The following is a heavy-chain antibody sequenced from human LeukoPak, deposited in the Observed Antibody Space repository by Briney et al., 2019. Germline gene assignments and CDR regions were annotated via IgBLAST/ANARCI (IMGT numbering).Heavy chain of an antibody. CDR3: ARAAPQYYYDSSGYIDY. J-gene: IGHJ4*02. CDR2: IYHSGST. Sequence: SETLSLTCTVSGYSISSGYYWGWIRQPPGKGLEWIGSIYHSGSTYYNPSLKSRVTISVDTSKNQFSLKLSSVTAADTAVYYCARAAPQYYYDSSGYIDYWGQGTLVTVSS. CDR1: GYSISSGYY. V-gene: IGHV4-38-2*02. D-gene: IGHD3-22*01.